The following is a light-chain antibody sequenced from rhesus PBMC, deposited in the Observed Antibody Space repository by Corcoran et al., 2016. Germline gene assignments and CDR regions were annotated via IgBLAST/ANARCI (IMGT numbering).Light chain of an antibody. V-gene: IGKV3-31*02. J-gene: IGKJ2*01. CDR1: QSVGSY. CDR3: QETSNLYS. CDR2: GAS. Sequence: ETVVTQSPATLSLSPGERATLSCGASQSVGSYLAWYQQKPGQAPRLLIYGASSRATGIPERFSGSGSGTDFTLTISSLEPEDFAVYYCQETSNLYSFGQGTKVEMK.